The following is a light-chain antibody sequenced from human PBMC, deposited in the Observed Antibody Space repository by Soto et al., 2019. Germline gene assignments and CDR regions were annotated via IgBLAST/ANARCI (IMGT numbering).Light chain of an antibody. Sequence: QSALTQPPSASGSPGQSVAISCTGTSSDVGGYNYVSWYQQHPGKAPKLMIYEVNKRPSGVPDRFSGSKSGNTASLTVSGLQAEDEADYYCSSYAGSSNVFXXGXXXTVL. J-gene: IGLJ1*01. CDR3: SSYAGSSNV. CDR1: SSDVGGYNY. V-gene: IGLV2-8*01. CDR2: EVN.